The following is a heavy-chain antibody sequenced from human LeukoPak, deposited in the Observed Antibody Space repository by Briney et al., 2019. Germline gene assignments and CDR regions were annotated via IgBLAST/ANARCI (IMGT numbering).Heavy chain of an antibody. Sequence: GGSLRLSCAASGFTFSSYSMNWVRQAPGKGLEWVSSISSSSSYIYYADSVKGRFTISRDNAKNSLYLQMSSLRAVDTAVYYCARDRVYDAFDIWGQGTMVTVFS. CDR2: ISSSSSYI. V-gene: IGHV3-21*01. J-gene: IGHJ3*02. D-gene: IGHD5/OR15-5a*01. CDR3: ARDRVYDAFDI. CDR1: GFTFSSYS.